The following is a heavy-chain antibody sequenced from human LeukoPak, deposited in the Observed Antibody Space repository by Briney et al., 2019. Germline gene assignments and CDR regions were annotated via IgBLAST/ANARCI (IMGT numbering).Heavy chain of an antibody. CDR2: ISSSGSTI. D-gene: IGHD3-10*01. J-gene: IGHJ4*02. V-gene: IGHV3-48*04. CDR1: GFTFTTYS. Sequence: GGSLRLSCEASGFTFTTYSMTWVRQAPGKGLEWVSYISSSGSTIYYADSVKGRFTISRDNAKNSLYLQMNSLRAEDTAVYYCARDLRGVISDWGQGTLVTVSS. CDR3: ARDLRGVISD.